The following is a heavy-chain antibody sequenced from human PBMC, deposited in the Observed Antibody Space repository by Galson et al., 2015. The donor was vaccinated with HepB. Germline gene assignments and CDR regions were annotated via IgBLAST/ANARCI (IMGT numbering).Heavy chain of an antibody. CDR1: GFTFSGSA. V-gene: IGHV3-73*01. J-gene: IGHJ4*02. Sequence: SLRLSCAASGFTFSGSAIHWVRQASGKGLERIGRIRGKADNYETVYAASVKGRFTIFRHDSKNTAYLQMNSLKTEDTAVYYCTRRYSSSSKGFDYWGRGTLVTVSS. CDR2: IRGKADNYET. CDR3: TRRYSSSSKGFDY. D-gene: IGHD6-6*01.